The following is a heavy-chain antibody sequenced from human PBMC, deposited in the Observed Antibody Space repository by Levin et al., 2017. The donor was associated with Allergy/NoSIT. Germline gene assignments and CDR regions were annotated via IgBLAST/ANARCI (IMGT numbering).Heavy chain of an antibody. Sequence: SQTLSLPCTVSGGSIRSFYWSWLRQPPGKGLEWIGYIYYSGSTNYNPSLKSRVSISVDTSRNQFSLKLSSVTAADTAVYYCARHFHDSSGYYADYWGQGTLVTVSS. J-gene: IGHJ4*02. D-gene: IGHD3-22*01. CDR1: GGSIRSFY. CDR3: ARHFHDSSGYYADY. V-gene: IGHV4-59*08. CDR2: IYYSGST.